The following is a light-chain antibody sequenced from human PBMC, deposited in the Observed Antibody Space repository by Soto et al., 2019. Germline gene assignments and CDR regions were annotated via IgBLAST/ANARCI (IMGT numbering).Light chain of an antibody. CDR3: QEAGSAAGWG. CDR2: GAS. Sequence: KVLRLSQSALSXXPGEXATIXXRXSQSVSSSYLAWYQQEPCQSPTLLIYGASSSSTGIPKMFSGRATKTDFNLTMRRSGHEGSEVYYFQEAGSAAGWGFGRGTKVDI. J-gene: IGKJ3*01. CDR1: QSVSSSY. V-gene: IGKV3-20*01.